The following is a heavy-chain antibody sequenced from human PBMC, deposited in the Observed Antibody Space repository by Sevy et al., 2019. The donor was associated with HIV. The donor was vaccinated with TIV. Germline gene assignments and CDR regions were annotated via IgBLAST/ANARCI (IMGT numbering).Heavy chain of an antibody. D-gene: IGHD3-22*01. V-gene: IGHV4-59*11. CDR2: IYYSGST. Sequence: SETLSLTCTVSGGSISSHYWSWIRQPPGKGLEWIGYIYYSGSTNYNPSLKSRVTISVDTSKNQFSLKLSSVTAADTAVYYCARGLDTRVYYYDSSGYSTWGQGTLVTVSS. CDR3: ARGLDTRVYYYDSSGYST. CDR1: GGSISSHY. J-gene: IGHJ5*02.